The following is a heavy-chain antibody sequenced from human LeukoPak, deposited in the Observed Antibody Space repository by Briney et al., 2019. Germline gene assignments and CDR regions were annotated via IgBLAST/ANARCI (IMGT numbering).Heavy chain of an antibody. CDR1: GGSISSSSYY. J-gene: IGHJ4*02. V-gene: IGHV4-39*07. Sequence: SETLSLTCTVSGGSISSSSYYWGWIRQPPGKGLEWIGSIYYSGSTYYNPSLKSRVTISVDTSKNQFSLKLSSVTAADTAVYYCARDFRREGFDYWGQGTLVTVSS. CDR3: ARDFRREGFDY. CDR2: IYYSGST.